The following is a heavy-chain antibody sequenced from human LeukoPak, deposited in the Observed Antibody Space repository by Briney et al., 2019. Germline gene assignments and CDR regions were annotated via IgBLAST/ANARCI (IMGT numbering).Heavy chain of an antibody. CDR2: IYYSGST. D-gene: IGHD6-13*01. J-gene: IGHJ6*03. Sequence: SETLSLTCTVSGGSISSYYWSWIRQPPGKGLEWIGYIYYSGSTNYNPSLKSRVTISVDTSKNQFSLRLSSVTAADTAVYYCARADYSSTWSHDYYYMDVWGKGTTVTVSS. CDR3: ARADYSSTWSHDYYYMDV. V-gene: IGHV4-59*08. CDR1: GGSISSYY.